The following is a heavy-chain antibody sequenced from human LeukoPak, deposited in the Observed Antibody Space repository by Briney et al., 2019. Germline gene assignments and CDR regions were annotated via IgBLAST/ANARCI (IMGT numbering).Heavy chain of an antibody. Sequence: PSETLSLTCTVSGGSISSYYWSWIRQPPGKGLEWIGYIYYSGSTNYNPSLKSRVTISVDTSKNQFSLKLSSVTAADTAVYYCARRTAAGRYNWFDPWGQGTLVTVSS. CDR1: GGSISSYY. D-gene: IGHD6-13*01. CDR3: ARRTAAGRYNWFDP. CDR2: IYYSGST. V-gene: IGHV4-59*01. J-gene: IGHJ5*02.